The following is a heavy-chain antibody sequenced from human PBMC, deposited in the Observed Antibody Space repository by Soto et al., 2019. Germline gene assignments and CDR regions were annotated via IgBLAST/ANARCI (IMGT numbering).Heavy chain of an antibody. J-gene: IGHJ6*02. Sequence: EVQLVESGGGLVQPGGSLRLSCAASGFTFSSYWMHWVRQAPGKGLVWVSRINSDGSSTSYPDSVKGRFTISRDNAKHTLYLQMNSLRAEDTAVYYCAWAREGGMDVWGQGTTVTVSS. D-gene: IGHD1-26*01. V-gene: IGHV3-74*01. CDR1: GFTFSSYW. CDR2: INSDGSST. CDR3: AWAREGGMDV.